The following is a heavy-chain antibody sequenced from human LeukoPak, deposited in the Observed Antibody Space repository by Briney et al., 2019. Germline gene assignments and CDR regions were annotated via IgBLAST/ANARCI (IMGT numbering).Heavy chain of an antibody. J-gene: IGHJ5*02. CDR1: VGSLSSSSYY. CDR3: ARPPVP. Sequence: SDTLPLPCTVSVGSLSSSSYYWGWIRPPPGKGLAGMGSIYYSGSTYYNPSLKRRVTISVSTSQNQLPPQLSSVTAADTAVYYCARPPVPWGQGTLVTVSS. V-gene: IGHV4-39*01. CDR2: IYYSGST.